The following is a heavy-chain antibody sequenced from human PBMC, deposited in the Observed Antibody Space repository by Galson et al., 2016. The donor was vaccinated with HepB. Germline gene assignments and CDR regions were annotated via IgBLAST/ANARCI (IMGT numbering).Heavy chain of an antibody. D-gene: IGHD2-21*02. CDR2: ITRSAALI. Sequence: SLRLSCAGSGFTFDDYAMHWVRQAPGKGLEWIAYITRSAALIYYADSVKGRFIISRDNAKRSLYLQMHSLRDEDTAVYYCARDGLVSDCGGDCYAVHFDFWGQGTLVTVSS. V-gene: IGHV3-48*03. J-gene: IGHJ4*02. CDR1: GFTFDDYA. CDR3: ARDGLVSDCGGDCYAVHFDF.